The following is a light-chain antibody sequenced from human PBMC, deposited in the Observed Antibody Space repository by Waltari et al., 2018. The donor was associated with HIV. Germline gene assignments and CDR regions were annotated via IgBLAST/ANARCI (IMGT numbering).Light chain of an antibody. J-gene: IGLJ1*01. CDR1: GSDVGGYNY. V-gene: IGLV2-14*03. CDR2: EVT. CDR3: SSYTITSTYV. Sequence: QSALTQPASVSGSPGQSITISCTGTGSDVGGYNYVSWYQQHPGKAPKLWIYEVTRRPSGVSNRFSGSKSGSTASLTISGLQAEDEADYYCSSYTITSTYVFGTGTKVTVL.